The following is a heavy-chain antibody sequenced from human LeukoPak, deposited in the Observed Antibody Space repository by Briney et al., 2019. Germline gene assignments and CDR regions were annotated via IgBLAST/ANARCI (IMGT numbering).Heavy chain of an antibody. J-gene: IGHJ3*02. Sequence: PGGSLRLSCAASGFTFSYFAMTWVRQAPGKGLEWVSSIGGSGYSTYYTDSVKGRFTISRDNSKNTLYLQMDSLRAEDTAVYHCAKARNGWRDYDAYEMWGQGTRVTIFS. CDR3: AKARNGWRDYDAYEM. V-gene: IGHV3-23*01. CDR1: GFTFSYFA. CDR2: IGGSGYST. D-gene: IGHD5-24*01.